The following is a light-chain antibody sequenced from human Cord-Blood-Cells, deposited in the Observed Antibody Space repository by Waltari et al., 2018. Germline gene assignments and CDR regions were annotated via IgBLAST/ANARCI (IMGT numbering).Light chain of an antibody. J-gene: IGLJ2*01. CDR2: DVS. CDR3: SSYTSSSTLVV. CDR1: SSDVGGYTY. Sequence: SALTQPASVSGSPGQSTTISCTGTSSDVGGYTYVSWYQQHPGKAPKLMIYDVSNRPSGVSNRFSGSKSGNTASLTISGLQAEDEADYYCSSYTSSSTLVVFGGGTKLTVL. V-gene: IGLV2-14*01.